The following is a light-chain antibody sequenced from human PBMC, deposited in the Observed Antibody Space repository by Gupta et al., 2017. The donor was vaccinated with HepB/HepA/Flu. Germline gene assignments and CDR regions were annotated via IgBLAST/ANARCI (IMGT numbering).Light chain of an antibody. CDR1: QDIRKY. Sequence: DIQMTHSPSSLSASVGDRVTVTCQAIQDIRKYINCYHQKPGRAPKVLIYDASSFEVGVPARFSGSGSGTDFTFTIDSLQPEDFVTYYCQQYNSLPLTFGGGTKVEVK. CDR3: QQYNSLPLT. V-gene: IGKV1-33*01. J-gene: IGKJ4*02. CDR2: DAS.